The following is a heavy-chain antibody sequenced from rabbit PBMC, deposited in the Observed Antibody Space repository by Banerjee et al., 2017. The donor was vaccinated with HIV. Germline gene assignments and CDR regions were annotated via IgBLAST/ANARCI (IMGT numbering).Heavy chain of an antibody. CDR2: INTGSSGST. Sequence: QEQLEESGGDLVKPEGSLTLTCTASGFSFSSSYWICWVRQAPGKGLEWIGCINTGSSGSTYYASWAKGRFSISRSTSLNTVTLQMTSLTAADTATYFCARDLSSSGWSDFALWGPGTLVTVS. D-gene: IGHD4-1*01. CDR3: ARDLSSSGWSDFAL. J-gene: IGHJ4*01. V-gene: IGHV1S45*01. CDR1: GFSFSSSYW.